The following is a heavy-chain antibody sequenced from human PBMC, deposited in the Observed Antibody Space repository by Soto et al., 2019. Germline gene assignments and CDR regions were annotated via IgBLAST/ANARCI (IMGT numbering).Heavy chain of an antibody. J-gene: IGHJ4*02. CDR2: IIPLLDIT. Sequence: QVQLVQSGAEVKKPGSSVKVSCKASGDTFSSYTINWVRQAPGQGLEWMGRIIPLLDITNYAQRFQGRVTSTADKSTSTAYMEVSSLRSEDTAVYYCARAPTTVVTPPFYYFDYWGQGTLVTVSS. D-gene: IGHD4-17*01. CDR3: ARAPTTVVTPPFYYFDY. CDR1: GDTFSSYT. V-gene: IGHV1-69*02.